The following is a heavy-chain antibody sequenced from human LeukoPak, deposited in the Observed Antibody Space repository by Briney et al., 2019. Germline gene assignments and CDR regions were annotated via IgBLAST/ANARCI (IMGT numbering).Heavy chain of an antibody. CDR3: ARDFPVGATDAFDI. CDR2: INAGNGNT. D-gene: IGHD1-26*01. V-gene: IGHV1-3*01. Sequence: ASVKVSCKASGYTFTSYAMHWVRQAPGQRLEWMGWINAGNGNTKYSQKFQGRVTITRDTSASTAYMELSSLRSEDTAVYYCARDFPVGATDAFDIWGQGTMVTVSS. CDR1: GYTFTSYA. J-gene: IGHJ3*02.